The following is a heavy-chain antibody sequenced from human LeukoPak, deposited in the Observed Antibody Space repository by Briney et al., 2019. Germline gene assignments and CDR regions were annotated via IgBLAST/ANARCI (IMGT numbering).Heavy chain of an antibody. CDR2: ISYDRSNK. Sequence: PGGSLRLSCAASGFTFSSYAMHWVRQAPGKGLEWVAVISYDRSNKYYADSVKGRFTISRDNSKNTLYLQMNSLRAEDTAVYYCVRDGRGLGYCSSTSCRSKGLDYWGQGTLVTVSS. CDR1: GFTFSSYA. V-gene: IGHV3-30-3*01. CDR3: VRDGRGLGYCSSTSCRSKGLDY. D-gene: IGHD2-2*01. J-gene: IGHJ4*02.